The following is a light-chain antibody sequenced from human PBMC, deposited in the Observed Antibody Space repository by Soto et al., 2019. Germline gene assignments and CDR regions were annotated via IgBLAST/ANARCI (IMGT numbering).Light chain of an antibody. J-gene: IGKJ2*01. CDR1: QRVSSNY. CDR3: HQYGTLPYA. V-gene: IGKV3-20*01. CDR2: GAS. Sequence: IALTQSPGTLSLSPGERATLSCRASQRVSSNYVAWYQHKPGQAPRLLIHGASIRATGILDRFSGSGSGTDFTLTISRLEPDDFAVYYCHQYGTLPYAFGQGTKLQIK.